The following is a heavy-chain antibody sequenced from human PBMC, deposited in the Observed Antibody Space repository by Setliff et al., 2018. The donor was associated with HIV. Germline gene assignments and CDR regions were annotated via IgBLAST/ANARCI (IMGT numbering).Heavy chain of an antibody. V-gene: IGHV4-28*05. CDR1: GYSISSNDW. J-gene: IGHJ4*02. D-gene: IGHD6-19*01. CDR3: ARGYICGWYYFDY. Sequence: SETLSLTCVVSGYSISSNDWWGWIRQSPGKGLEWIGYIYYSGSIYYNPSLKSRVTISVDTSKNQFSLKLSSVTAADTAVYYCARGYICGWYYFDYWGQGTLVTVSS. CDR2: IYYSGSI.